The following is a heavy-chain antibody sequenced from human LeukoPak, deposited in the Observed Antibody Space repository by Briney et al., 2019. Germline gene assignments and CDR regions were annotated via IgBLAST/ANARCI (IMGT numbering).Heavy chain of an antibody. Sequence: SETLSLTCTVSGGSISSYYWSWIRQPPGKGLEWIGYIYYSGSTNYNPSLKSRVTISVDTSKNQFSPKLSSVTAADTAVYYCARALQYAWGYSGYADPVKNWFDPWGQGTLVTVSS. CDR2: IYYSGST. CDR3: ARALQYAWGYSGYADPVKNWFDP. J-gene: IGHJ5*02. D-gene: IGHD5-12*01. V-gene: IGHV4-59*01. CDR1: GGSISSYY.